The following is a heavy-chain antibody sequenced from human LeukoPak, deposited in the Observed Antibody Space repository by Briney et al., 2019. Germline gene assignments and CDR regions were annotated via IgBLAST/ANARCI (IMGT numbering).Heavy chain of an antibody. CDR1: GFTFRTDW. Sequence: PGGSLRLSCAASGFTFRTDWMTSVRQAPGKGLEWVSRINVYGSSKSYVDSVKGRFTISRDNDQKSVYLETKSQRAEGTAVYYCASAVSSTEGYWGQG. V-gene: IGHV3-7*03. D-gene: IGHD6-6*01. J-gene: IGHJ4*02. CDR3: ASAVSSTEGY. CDR2: INVYGSSK.